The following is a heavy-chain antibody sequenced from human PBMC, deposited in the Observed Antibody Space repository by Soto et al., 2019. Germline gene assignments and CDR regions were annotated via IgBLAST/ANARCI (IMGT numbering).Heavy chain of an antibody. Sequence: ASVKVSCKASGGTFSSYAISWVRQAPGQGLEWMGGIIPIFGTADYAQKFQGRVTITADESTSTAYMELSSLRPEDTAVYYCASGDSGSSVDYWGQGTLVTVSS. J-gene: IGHJ4*02. CDR3: ASGDSGSSVDY. CDR1: GGTFSSYA. V-gene: IGHV1-69*13. CDR2: IIPIFGTA. D-gene: IGHD3-10*01.